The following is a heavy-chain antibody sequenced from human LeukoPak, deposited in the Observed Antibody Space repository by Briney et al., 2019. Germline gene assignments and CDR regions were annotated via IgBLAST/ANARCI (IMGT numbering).Heavy chain of an antibody. V-gene: IGHV4-34*01. D-gene: IGHD3-22*01. Sequence: SETLSLTCAVYGGSFSGYYWSWIRQPPGKGLEWIGEINHSGSTNYNPSLKSRVTISVDTSKNQFSLKLSSVTAADTAVYYCARRGTGSSGYYGYYYYMDVWGKGTTVTISS. CDR3: ARRGTGSSGYYGYYYYMDV. CDR2: INHSGST. J-gene: IGHJ6*03. CDR1: GGSFSGYY.